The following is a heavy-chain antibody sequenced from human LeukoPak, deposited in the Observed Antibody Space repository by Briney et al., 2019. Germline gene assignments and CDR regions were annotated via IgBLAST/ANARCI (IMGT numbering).Heavy chain of an antibody. CDR3: ARGFLYSSSWPGHIDY. CDR1: GGSISSYY. V-gene: IGHV4-59*01. CDR2: IYYSGST. J-gene: IGHJ4*02. D-gene: IGHD6-13*01. Sequence: SETLSLTCTVSGGSISSYYWSWIRQPPGKGLEWIGYIYYSGSTNYNPSLKSRVTISVDTSKNQFSLKLSSVTAADTAAYYCARGFLYSSSWPGHIDYWGQGTLVTVSS.